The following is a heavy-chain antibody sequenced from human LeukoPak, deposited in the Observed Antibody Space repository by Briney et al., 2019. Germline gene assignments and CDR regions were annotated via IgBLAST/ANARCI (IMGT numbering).Heavy chain of an antibody. CDR2: INPNSGGT. D-gene: IGHD6-13*01. Sequence: ASVKVSCKASGGTFSSYAISWVRQAPGQGLEWMGWINPNSGGTNYAQKFQGWVTMTRDTSISTAYMELSRLRSDDTAVYYCARFEEAAAGTYFDYWGQGTLVTVSS. CDR3: ARFEEAAAGTYFDY. CDR1: GGTFSSYA. J-gene: IGHJ4*02. V-gene: IGHV1-2*04.